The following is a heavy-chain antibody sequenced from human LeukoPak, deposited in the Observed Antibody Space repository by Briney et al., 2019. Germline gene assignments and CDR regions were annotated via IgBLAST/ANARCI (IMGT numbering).Heavy chain of an antibody. CDR1: GFIVSSNY. CDR3: AKDIAKGYYYGMDV. CDR2: ISWNSGSI. Sequence: GGSLRLSCAASGFIVSSNYMSWVRQAPGKGLEWVSGISWNSGSIGYADSVKGRFTISRDNAKNSLYLQMNSLRAEDTALYYCAKDIAKGYYYGMDVWGQGTTVTVSS. V-gene: IGHV3-9*01. J-gene: IGHJ6*02. D-gene: IGHD1-26*01.